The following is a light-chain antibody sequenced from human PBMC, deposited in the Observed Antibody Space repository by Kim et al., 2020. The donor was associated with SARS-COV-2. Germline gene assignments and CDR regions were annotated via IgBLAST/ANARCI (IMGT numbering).Light chain of an antibody. V-gene: IGKV3-15*01. Sequence: VSPGERATLSCRASQSVSSKLAWYQQKPGQAPRLLIYGASTRATGIPARFSGSGSGSEFTLTISSLQPEDFAVYYCQQYNNWPPYTFGQGTKLEIK. CDR3: QQYNNWPPYT. CDR2: GAS. CDR1: QSVSSK. J-gene: IGKJ2*01.